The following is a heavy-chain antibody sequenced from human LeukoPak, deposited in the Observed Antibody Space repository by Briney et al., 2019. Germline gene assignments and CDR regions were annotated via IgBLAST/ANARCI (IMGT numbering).Heavy chain of an antibody. CDR2: ISAYNGNT. CDR3: ARGPISSWYPNYYYGMDV. Sequence: GASVKVSCKASGYTFSSYGISGVRQAPGEGLECIGWISAYNGNTNYAQKLQGRVTMTTDTSTSTAYMELRSLRSDDTAVYYCARGPISSWYPNYYYGMDVWGQGTTVTVSS. CDR1: GYTFSSYG. D-gene: IGHD6-13*01. V-gene: IGHV1-18*01. J-gene: IGHJ6*02.